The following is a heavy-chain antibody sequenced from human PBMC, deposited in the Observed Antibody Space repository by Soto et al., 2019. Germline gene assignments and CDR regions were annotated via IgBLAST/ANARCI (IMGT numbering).Heavy chain of an antibody. CDR2: IYYSGSA. CDR3: ARGVGFGYYYYHMDL. V-gene: IGHV4-61*01. J-gene: IGHJ6*02. Sequence: SETLSLTCTVSGGSVSNISDYWSWDRQPPGKGLEWIGYIYYSGSADYNPSLGSRVTISLDTSKNQFSLKLSSVTTADTAVYYCARGVGFGYYYYHMDLWGQGTTVTVSS. CDR1: GGSVSNISDY. D-gene: IGHD3-10*01.